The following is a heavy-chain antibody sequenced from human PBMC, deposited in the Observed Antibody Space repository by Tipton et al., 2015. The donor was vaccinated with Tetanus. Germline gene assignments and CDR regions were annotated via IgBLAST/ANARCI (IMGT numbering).Heavy chain of an antibody. V-gene: IGHV3-7*01. Sequence: GSLRLSCAASGFTFSSYWMSWVRQAPGKGLEWVASIKQDGRERYYVDSVKGRFTISRDNAKNSLFLQMNSLRDEDTAVYYCVNFATSWGQGTLVVVSS. CDR1: GFTFSSYW. J-gene: IGHJ5*02. CDR3: VNFATS. CDR2: IKQDGRER.